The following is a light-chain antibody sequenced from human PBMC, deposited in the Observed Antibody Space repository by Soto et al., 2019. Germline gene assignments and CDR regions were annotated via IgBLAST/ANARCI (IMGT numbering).Light chain of an antibody. CDR2: GAS. CDR3: QQYNNSPPPIT. CDR1: QSVSSN. Sequence: EIVMTQSPATLYVSPGERATLSCRASQSVSSNLAWYQQKPGQAPRLLIYGASTRGTGIPARFSGSGSGTDFTLTISSLQSEDFAVYYCQQYNNSPPPITFGQGTRLAIK. V-gene: IGKV3-15*01. J-gene: IGKJ5*01.